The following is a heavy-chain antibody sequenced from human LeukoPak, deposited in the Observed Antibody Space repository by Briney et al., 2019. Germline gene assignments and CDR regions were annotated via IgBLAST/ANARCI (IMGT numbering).Heavy chain of an antibody. J-gene: IGHJ5*02. Sequence: ASVKVSCKASGYTFTGYYIHWVRQAPGQGLEWVGWINANSGGTKYAQKFQGRVTMTGDTSISTAYMEMSRLRSDDTAVYYCARDQGYCSSTSCYLVDPWGQGTLVTVSS. V-gene: IGHV1-2*02. CDR2: INANSGGT. CDR3: ARDQGYCSSTSCYLVDP. CDR1: GYTFTGYY. D-gene: IGHD2-2*01.